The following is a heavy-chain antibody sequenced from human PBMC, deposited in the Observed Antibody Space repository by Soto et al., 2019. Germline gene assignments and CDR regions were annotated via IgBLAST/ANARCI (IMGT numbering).Heavy chain of an antibody. CDR3: XXXXXXXLSFDY. D-gene: IGHD3-16*02. V-gene: IGHV4-31*01. CDR1: GGSISSGGYY. Sequence: QVQLQESGPGLVKPSQTLSLTCTVSGGSISSGGYYWSXXRQHPGKGLEWIGYIYYSGSTYYNPSLXSXVXXXXXXXXXXXXXXXXXXXXXXXXXXXXXXXXXXXLSFDYWGQGTLVTVSS. J-gene: IGHJ4*02. CDR2: IYYSGST.